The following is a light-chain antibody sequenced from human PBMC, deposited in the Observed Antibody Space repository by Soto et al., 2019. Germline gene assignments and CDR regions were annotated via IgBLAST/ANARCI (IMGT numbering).Light chain of an antibody. CDR3: SSYTSSSILHWV. CDR1: SSDVGRYNY. Sequence: QSALTQPASVSGSPGQSITISCTGTSSDVGRYNYVSWYQQHPGKAPKLMIYEVSNRPSGVSNRFSGSKSGNTASLTISGLQAEDEADYYCSSYTSSSILHWVFGGGTKVTVL. J-gene: IGLJ3*02. CDR2: EVS. V-gene: IGLV2-14*01.